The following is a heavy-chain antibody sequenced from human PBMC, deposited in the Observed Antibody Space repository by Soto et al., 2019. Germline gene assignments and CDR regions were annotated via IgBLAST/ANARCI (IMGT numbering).Heavy chain of an antibody. CDR3: AREGPVGYYGSGSDRNWFDP. J-gene: IGHJ5*02. V-gene: IGHV4-31*03. D-gene: IGHD3-10*01. CDR1: GGSISSGGYY. Sequence: QVQLQESGPGLVKPSQTLSLTCTVSGGSISSGGYYWSWIRQHPGKGLEWIGYIYYSGSTYYNPSLKRRVTIAVDTSKNQFSLKLSSVTAADTAVYYCAREGPVGYYGSGSDRNWFDPWGQGTLVTVSS. CDR2: IYYSGST.